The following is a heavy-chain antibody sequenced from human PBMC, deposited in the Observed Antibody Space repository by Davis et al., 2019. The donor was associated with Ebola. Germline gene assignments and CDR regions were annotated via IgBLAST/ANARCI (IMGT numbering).Heavy chain of an antibody. CDR2: IYHSGST. D-gene: IGHD3-10*01. Sequence: SETLSLTCTVSGGSISSGYYWGWIRQPPGKGLEWIGSIYHSGSTYYNPSLKSRVTISVDTSKNQFSLKLSSVTAADTAVYYCARVRYYGSDWYFDLWGRGTLVTVSS. CDR1: GGSISSGYY. J-gene: IGHJ2*01. CDR3: ARVRYYGSDWYFDL. V-gene: IGHV4-38-2*02.